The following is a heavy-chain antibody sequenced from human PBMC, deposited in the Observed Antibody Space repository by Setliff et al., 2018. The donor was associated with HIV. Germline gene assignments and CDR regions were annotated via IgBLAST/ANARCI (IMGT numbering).Heavy chain of an antibody. V-gene: IGHV4-61*02. J-gene: IGHJ3*02. D-gene: IGHD1-26*01. Sequence: SETLSLTCTVSGGSISSGSYYWSWIRQPAGKGLEWIGRIYTTGSTDYNPSLKSRVTISVDTSKNQFSLKLTSVTAADTAVYYCARDTVLGRGVGATAFDIWGQGTKVTVSS. CDR3: ARDTVLGRGVGATAFDI. CDR1: GGSISSGSYY. CDR2: IYTTGST.